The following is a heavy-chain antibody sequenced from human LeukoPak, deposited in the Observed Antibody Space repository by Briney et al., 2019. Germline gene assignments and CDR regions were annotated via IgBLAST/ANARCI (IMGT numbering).Heavy chain of an antibody. J-gene: IGHJ6*03. CDR1: GGSISSYY. CDR3: ARILQNYYHLDV. V-gene: IGHV4-59*01. CDR2: IYYSGST. Sequence: SETLSLTCTVSGGSISSYYWSWIRQPPGKGLEWIGYIYYSGSTNYNPSLKSRVTISVDTSKNQFSLRLTSVTAADTAVYYCARILQNYYHLDVWGKGTTVTVSS. D-gene: IGHD3-9*01.